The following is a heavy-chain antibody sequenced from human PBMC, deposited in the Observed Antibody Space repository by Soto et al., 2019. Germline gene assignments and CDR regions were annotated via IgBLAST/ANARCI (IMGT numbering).Heavy chain of an antibody. D-gene: IGHD2-21*01. CDR3: ATGGIAYFYFVY. CDR1: GGSMSSYY. J-gene: IGHJ4*02. V-gene: IGHV4-59*06. CDR2: IYYSGNT. Sequence: SETLSLTCSVSGGSMSSYYWTWIRQHPGKGLEWIGYIYYSGNTYYNPSLKSRVSISVDTSKSQISLKLSSVTAADTAVYYCATGGIAYFYFVYWGQGTLVTVSS.